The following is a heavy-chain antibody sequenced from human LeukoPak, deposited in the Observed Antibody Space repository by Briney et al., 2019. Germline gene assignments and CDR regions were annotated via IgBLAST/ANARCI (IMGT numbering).Heavy chain of an antibody. D-gene: IGHD3-3*01. J-gene: IGHJ5*02. CDR3: ARGSYDFWSGYYAAWFDP. V-gene: IGHV4-34*01. CDR1: GGSFSGYY. CDR2: INHSGST. Sequence: MSSETLSLTCAVYGGSFSGYYWSWIRQPPGKGLERIGEINHSGSTNYNPSLKSRVTISVDTSKNQFSLKLSSVTAADTAVYYCARGSYDFWSGYYAAWFDPWGQGTLVTVSS.